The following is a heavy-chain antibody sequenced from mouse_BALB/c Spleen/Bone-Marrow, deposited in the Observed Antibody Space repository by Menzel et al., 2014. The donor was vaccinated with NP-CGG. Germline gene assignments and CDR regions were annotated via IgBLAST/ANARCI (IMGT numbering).Heavy chain of an antibody. J-gene: IGHJ2*01. CDR3: ARRDDGYYNFDY. V-gene: IGHV5-17*02. D-gene: IGHD2-3*01. CDR1: GFTFSSFG. Sequence: EVQLQESGGGLVQPGGSRKLSCAASGFTFSSFGMHWVRQAPEKGLVWVAYISSGRSTIYYADTVKGRFTISRDNPKNTLFLQMTSLRSEDTAMYYCARRDDGYYNFDYWGQGTTLTGSS. CDR2: ISSGRSTI.